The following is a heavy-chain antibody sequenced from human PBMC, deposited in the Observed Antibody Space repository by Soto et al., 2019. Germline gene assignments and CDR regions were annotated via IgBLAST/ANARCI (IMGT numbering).Heavy chain of an antibody. D-gene: IGHD3-16*01. CDR2: ISGSDGNT. J-gene: IGHJ4*02. CDR1: GFTFSSYA. CDR3: AKSSGGFFDY. Sequence: GGSLRLSCAASGFTFSSYAMNWVRQAPGKGLEWVSGISGSDGNTYNADSVKGRFTISRDNSKNTVYLQMNSLRAEDTAVYYCAKSSGGFFDYWGKGTLVTVSS. V-gene: IGHV3-23*01.